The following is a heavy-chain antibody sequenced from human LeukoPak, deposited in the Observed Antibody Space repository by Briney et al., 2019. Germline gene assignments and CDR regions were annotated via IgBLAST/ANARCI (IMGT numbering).Heavy chain of an antibody. CDR3: TPLTYHYDSSGYYYVGYFQH. CDR1: GLAFNNAW. D-gene: IGHD3-22*01. CDR2: IKSKTDGGTT. J-gene: IGHJ1*01. Sequence: PGGSLRLSCAAPGLAFNNAWMTWVRQAPGKGLEWVGRIKSKTDGGTTDYAAPVQGRFTISRDDSKNTLYLQMNSVKTEDTAVYYCTPLTYHYDSSGYYYVGYFQHWGQGTLVTVSS. V-gene: IGHV3-15*05.